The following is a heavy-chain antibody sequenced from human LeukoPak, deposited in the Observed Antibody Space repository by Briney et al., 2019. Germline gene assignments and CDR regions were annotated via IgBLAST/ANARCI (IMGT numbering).Heavy chain of an antibody. Sequence: PSETLSLTCTVSGGSISSGDYYWSWIRQPPGKGLEWIGYIYYSGSTYYNPSLKSRVTISVDTSKNQFSLKLSSVTAADTAVYYCARGRSYYDSSGEAYYYYGMDVWGQGTTVTVSS. CDR3: ARGRSYYDSSGEAYYYYGMDV. CDR1: GGSISSGDYY. D-gene: IGHD3-22*01. J-gene: IGHJ6*02. CDR2: IYYSGST. V-gene: IGHV4-30-4*01.